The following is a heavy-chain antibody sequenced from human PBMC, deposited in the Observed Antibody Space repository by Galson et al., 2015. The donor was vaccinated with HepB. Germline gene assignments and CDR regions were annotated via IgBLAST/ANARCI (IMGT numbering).Heavy chain of an antibody. D-gene: IGHD2-15*01. CDR3: AKGRAVGGSCYNY. CDR1: GFTFSSYA. Sequence: SLRLSCAASGFTFSSYAMNWVRQAPGKGLEWVSGISGSGDNTNYADSVKGRFTISRDNSKNTLYLQMNSLGAEGTAVYFCAKGRAVGGSCYNYWGQGTLVTVSS. J-gene: IGHJ4*02. CDR2: ISGSGDNT. V-gene: IGHV3-23*01.